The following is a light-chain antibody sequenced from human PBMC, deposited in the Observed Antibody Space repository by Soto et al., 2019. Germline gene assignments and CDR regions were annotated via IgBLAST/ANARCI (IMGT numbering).Light chain of an antibody. CDR3: VSYTTSASYV. CDR2: DIN. V-gene: IGLV2-14*01. Sequence: LTQPASVSGSPGQSITISFTGTSSDVGNYIFVSWYRQHPGKAPKLMIYDINNRPSGVSNRFSGSKSGNTASLTISGLQAEDEADYYCVSYTTSASYVFGTGTKVTVL. CDR1: SSDVGNYIF. J-gene: IGLJ1*01.